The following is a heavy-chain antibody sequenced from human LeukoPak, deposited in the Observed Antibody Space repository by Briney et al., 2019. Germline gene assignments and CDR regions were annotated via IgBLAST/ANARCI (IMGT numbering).Heavy chain of an antibody. V-gene: IGHV4-34*01. Sequence: SETLSLTCAVYGGSFSGYYWSWIRQPPGKGVEWIGEINHSGSTNYNPSLKSRVTISVDTSKNQFSLKLSSVTAADTAVYYCARFGELLSSGDYWGQGTLVTVSS. J-gene: IGHJ4*02. CDR3: ARFGELLSSGDY. CDR1: GGSFSGYY. CDR2: INHSGST. D-gene: IGHD3-10*01.